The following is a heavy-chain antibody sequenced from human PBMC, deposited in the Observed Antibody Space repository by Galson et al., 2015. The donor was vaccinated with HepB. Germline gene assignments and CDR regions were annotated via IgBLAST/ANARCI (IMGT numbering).Heavy chain of an antibody. Sequence: SLRLSCAASGFTFSSYWMSWVRQAPGKGLEWVANIKQDGSEKYYVDSVKGRFTISRDNAKNSLYLQMNSLRAEDTAVYYCARDSSSWYYYHGMDVWGQGTTVTVSS. CDR2: IKQDGSEK. J-gene: IGHJ6*02. V-gene: IGHV3-7*03. CDR3: ARDSSSWYYYHGMDV. D-gene: IGHD6-13*01. CDR1: GFTFSSYW.